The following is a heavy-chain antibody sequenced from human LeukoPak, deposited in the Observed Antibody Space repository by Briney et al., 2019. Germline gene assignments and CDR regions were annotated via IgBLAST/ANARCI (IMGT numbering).Heavy chain of an antibody. CDR1: GFTFSSYA. D-gene: IGHD5-18*01. J-gene: IGHJ4*02. CDR3: ARDYGYSYYPYFDY. V-gene: IGHV3-30-3*01. CDR2: ISYDGSNK. Sequence: GGSLRLSCAASGFTFSSYAMHWVRQAPGKGLEWVAVISYDGSNKYYADSVKGRFTISRDNSKNTLYLQMSSLRAEDTAVYYCARDYGYSYYPYFDYWGQGTLVTVSS.